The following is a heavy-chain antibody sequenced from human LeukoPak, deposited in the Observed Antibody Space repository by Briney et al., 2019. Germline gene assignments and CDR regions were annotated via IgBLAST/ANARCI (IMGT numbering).Heavy chain of an antibody. CDR1: GFTFSSYA. CDR2: ISSNGGST. J-gene: IGHJ6*02. Sequence: GGSLRLSCAASGFTFSSYAMHWVRQAPGKGLEYVSAISSNGGSTYYANSVKGSFTISRDNSKNTLYLQMGSLRAEDMAVYYCARECYYYGMDVWGQGTTVTVSS. V-gene: IGHV3-64*01. CDR3: ARECYYYGMDV.